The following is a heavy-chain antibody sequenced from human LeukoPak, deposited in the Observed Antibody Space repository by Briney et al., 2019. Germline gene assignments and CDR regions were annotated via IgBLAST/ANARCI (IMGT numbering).Heavy chain of an antibody. Sequence: SETLTLTCTVSGGSISSYYWIWIRQPAGKGLEWIGRIYTSGNTNYNSSLKSRVTMSVDTSKNQVSLKLNSVTAADTAVYYCAREGGSYRLFDYLGPGNPVTVSS. CDR3: AREGGSYRLFDY. CDR1: GGSISSYY. J-gene: IGHJ4*02. D-gene: IGHD3-16*02. V-gene: IGHV4-4*07. CDR2: IYTSGNT.